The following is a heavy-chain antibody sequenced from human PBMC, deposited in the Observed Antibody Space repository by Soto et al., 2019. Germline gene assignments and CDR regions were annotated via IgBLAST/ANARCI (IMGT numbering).Heavy chain of an antibody. Sequence: SQTLSLTCAISGDSVSSNSAAWNWIRQSPSRGLEWLGRTYYRSKWYNDYAVSVKSRITINPDTSKNQFSLQLNSVTPEDTAVYYCARDGFYSGGYCNNGVCPALDYYYYYGMDV. CDR3: ARDGFYSGGYCNNGVCPALDYYYYYGMDV. D-gene: IGHD2-8*01. CDR2: TYYRSKWYN. CDR1: GDSVSSNSAA. V-gene: IGHV6-1*01. J-gene: IGHJ6*01.